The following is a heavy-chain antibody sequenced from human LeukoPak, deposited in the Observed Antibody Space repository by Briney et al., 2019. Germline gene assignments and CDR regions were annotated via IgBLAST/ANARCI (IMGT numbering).Heavy chain of an antibody. J-gene: IGHJ4*02. D-gene: IGHD3-22*01. Sequence: PGRSLRLSCAASGFTFSSYGMHWVRQAPGKGLEWVSAISSSGGSTYYADSVKGRFTISRDNSKNTLYLQMNSLRAEDTAVYYCATRRYDSSGFDHWGQGTLVTVSS. V-gene: IGHV3-23*01. CDR3: ATRRYDSSGFDH. CDR1: GFTFSSYG. CDR2: ISSSGGST.